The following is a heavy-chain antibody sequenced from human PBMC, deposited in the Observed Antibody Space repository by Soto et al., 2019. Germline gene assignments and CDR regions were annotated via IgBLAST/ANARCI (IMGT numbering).Heavy chain of an antibody. CDR1: GFTFSIYW. V-gene: IGHV3-74*01. Sequence: EVQLVESGGGLVQPGGSLRLSCAASGFTFSIYWMHWVRQAPGKGPVWVSRIDNAGSSARYADSVKGRFTISRDNAKNTVYMQMGSLGAEDTAVYYCTRVGGSVSGMDVWGQGTTVTVSS. CDR2: IDNAGSSA. CDR3: TRVGGSVSGMDV. J-gene: IGHJ6*02. D-gene: IGHD3-16*01.